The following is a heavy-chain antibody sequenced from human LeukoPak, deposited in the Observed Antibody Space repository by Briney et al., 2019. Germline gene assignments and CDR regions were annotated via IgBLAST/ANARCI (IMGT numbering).Heavy chain of an antibody. CDR2: IYYSGST. D-gene: IGHD2-21*02. V-gene: IGHV4-59*01. CDR3: AGLVVGAATIDY. J-gene: IGHJ4*02. CDR1: GGGSISNYY. Sequence: SETLSLTCTVSGGGSISNYYWNWIRQSPRKGLEWFGNIYYSGSTNYNPSLQSRVTISVDTSKAKFSLWLSSVTAADTAVYHCAGLVVGAATIDYWGQGTLVTVSS.